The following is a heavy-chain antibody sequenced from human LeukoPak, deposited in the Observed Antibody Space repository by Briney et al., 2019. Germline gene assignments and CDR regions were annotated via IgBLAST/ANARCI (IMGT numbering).Heavy chain of an antibody. V-gene: IGHV3-30*03. CDR2: ISSGGTAK. Sequence: GGSLRLSCAASGFSFSNYGMQWVRQAPGKGLQWVAVISSGGTAKIYADSVRGRFTISRDNARNTLYLHMNSLRVEDTTIYYCARGPSGPRPGNWFDPWGQGTLVTVSS. J-gene: IGHJ5*02. D-gene: IGHD5-12*01. CDR3: ARGPSGPRPGNWFDP. CDR1: GFSFSNYG.